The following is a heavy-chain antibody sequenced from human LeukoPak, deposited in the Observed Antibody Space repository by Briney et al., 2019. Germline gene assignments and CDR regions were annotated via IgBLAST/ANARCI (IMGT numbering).Heavy chain of an antibody. Sequence: GRSLRLSCAASGFTFSSYGMHWVRQAPGNGLEWVAVISYDGSNKYYADSVTGRFTISRDNSKNTLYLQMNSLGAEDTAVYYCAKDLSPVTSSDAHYYYYYGMDVWGKGTTVTVSS. D-gene: IGHD4-17*01. CDR2: ISYDGSNK. V-gene: IGHV3-30*18. CDR3: AKDLSPVTSSDAHYYYYYGMDV. CDR1: GFTFSSYG. J-gene: IGHJ6*04.